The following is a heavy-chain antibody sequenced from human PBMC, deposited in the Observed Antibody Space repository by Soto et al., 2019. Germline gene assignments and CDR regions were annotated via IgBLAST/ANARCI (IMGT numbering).Heavy chain of an antibody. J-gene: IGHJ4*02. Sequence: SETLSLTCDVSRGSISTTGSTWMWIRQPPGKGLEWLGYISYLGITYYNPSLKSRGSMSVDRYKTHFSLCLNAVTAAATALYYCASADCRGGSCYVPYWGQGGPGTVSS. CDR1: RGSISTTGST. CDR3: ASADCRGGSCYVPY. CDR2: ISYLGIT. V-gene: IGHV4-30-2*01. D-gene: IGHD2-15*01.